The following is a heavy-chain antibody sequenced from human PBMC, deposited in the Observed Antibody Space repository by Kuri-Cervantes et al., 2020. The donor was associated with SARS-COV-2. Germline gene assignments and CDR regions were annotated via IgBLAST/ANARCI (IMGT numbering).Heavy chain of an antibody. V-gene: IGHV4-61*05. J-gene: IGHJ4*02. CDR1: GGSISSSSYY. CDR3: ARAKTIFGVAPFDY. CDR2: IYYSGST. Sequence: SETLSLTCTVSGGSISSSSYYWGWIRQPPGKGLEWIGYIYYSGSTNYNPSLKSRVTISVDTSKNQFSLKLSSVTAADTAVYYCARAKTIFGVAPFDYWGQGTLVTVSS. D-gene: IGHD3-3*01.